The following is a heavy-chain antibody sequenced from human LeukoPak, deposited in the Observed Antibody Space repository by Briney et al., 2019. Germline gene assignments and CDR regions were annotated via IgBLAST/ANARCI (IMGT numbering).Heavy chain of an antibody. CDR2: ISAGNGNT. D-gene: IGHD1-26*01. CDR1: GYAFTSYA. J-gene: IGHJ4*02. Sequence: ASVKVSCKASGYAFTSYAIHWVRQAPGQRLEWMGWISAGNGNTKYSQNFQGRVTFISNTSATTAFMELSSLRSEDAAVYYCARDSGSGSNDYWGQGTLVTVSS. CDR3: ARDSGSGSNDY. V-gene: IGHV1-3*01.